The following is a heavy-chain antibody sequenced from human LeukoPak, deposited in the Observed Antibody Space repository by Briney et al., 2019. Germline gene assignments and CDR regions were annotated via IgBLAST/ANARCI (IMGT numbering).Heavy chain of an antibody. CDR2: ISSSSSYI. CDR1: GFTFSSYN. Sequence: GGSLRLSCAASGFTFSSYNMNWVRQAPGKGLEWVSSISSSSSYIYYTDSVKGRFTISRDNAKNSLYLQMNSLRAEDTAVYYCAKVAVAGSFDLWGRGTLVTVSS. CDR3: AKVAVAGSFDL. D-gene: IGHD6-19*01. V-gene: IGHV3-21*04. J-gene: IGHJ2*01.